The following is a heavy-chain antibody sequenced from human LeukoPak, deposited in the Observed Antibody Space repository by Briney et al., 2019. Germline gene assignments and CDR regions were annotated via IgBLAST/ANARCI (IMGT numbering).Heavy chain of an antibody. D-gene: IGHD6-13*01. J-gene: IGHJ6*02. CDR3: AREMGAAAGREYYYYYYGMDV. CDR2: ISSSSDYT. Sequence: PGGSLRLSCAASGFTFSDYYMTWIRQAPGKGLEWVSYISSSSDYTNYADSVKGRFTISRDNAKKSLFLQINSLRAEDTAVYYCAREMGAAAGREYYYYYYGMDVWGQGTTDTVSS. CDR1: GFTFSDYY. V-gene: IGHV3-11*06.